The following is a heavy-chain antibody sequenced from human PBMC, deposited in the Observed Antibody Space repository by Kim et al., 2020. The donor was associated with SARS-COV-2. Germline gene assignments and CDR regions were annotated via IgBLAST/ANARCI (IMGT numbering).Heavy chain of an antibody. CDR1: GFTFSNYY. J-gene: IGHJ5*02. CDR2: ISTDSSDT. V-gene: IGHV3-11*06. CDR3: ARVSSVYEGGYGP. Sequence: GGSLRLSCAASGFTFSNYYMSWIRQPPGKGLEWVSHISTDSSDTYYADSVKGRFTVSRDNAKNTLYLQMNSLRAEDTAVYYCARVSSVYEGGYGPWVTGT. D-gene: IGHD5-12*01.